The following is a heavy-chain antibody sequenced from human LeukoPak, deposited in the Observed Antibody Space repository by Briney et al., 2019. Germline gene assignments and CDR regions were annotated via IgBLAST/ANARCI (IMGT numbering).Heavy chain of an antibody. J-gene: IGHJ4*02. Sequence: GGSLRLSCAASGFTVSNNYMSWVRQAPGKGLEWVSVIYSGDNTFYADSVKGRFTISRDNSKNTLYLQMNSLRVEGTAVYYCARDQGAAAGNWGQGTLVTVSS. CDR1: GFTVSNNY. CDR2: IYSGDNT. D-gene: IGHD6-13*01. CDR3: ARDQGAAAGN. V-gene: IGHV3-66*01.